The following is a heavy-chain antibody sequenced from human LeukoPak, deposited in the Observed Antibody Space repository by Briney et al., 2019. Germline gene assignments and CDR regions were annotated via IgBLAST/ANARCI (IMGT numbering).Heavy chain of an antibody. Sequence: GGSLRLSCAASGFTFSSYWMTWDRQAPGKGLEWVANIKQDGSEKYYVASVKGRFTISRDNAKSSLYLQMNSLIVEDTAVYYCARGSGGSSWYNWFDPWGQGTLVTVSS. D-gene: IGHD6-13*01. J-gene: IGHJ5*02. CDR2: IKQDGSEK. CDR3: ARGSGGSSWYNWFDP. CDR1: GFTFSSYW. V-gene: IGHV3-7*03.